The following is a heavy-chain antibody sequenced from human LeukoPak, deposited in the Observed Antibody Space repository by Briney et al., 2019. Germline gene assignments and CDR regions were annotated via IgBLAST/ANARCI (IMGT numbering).Heavy chain of an antibody. J-gene: IGHJ4*02. D-gene: IGHD3-16*01. CDR3: ATGGIESSFDY. CDR1: GGTFSSYA. V-gene: IGHV1-69*04. Sequence: SVKVSCKASGGTFSSYAISWVRQAPGQGLEWMGRIIPILGIANYAQKFQGRVTITADKSTSTAYMELSSLRSEDTAVYYCATGGIESSFDYWGQGTLVTVSS. CDR2: IIPILGIA.